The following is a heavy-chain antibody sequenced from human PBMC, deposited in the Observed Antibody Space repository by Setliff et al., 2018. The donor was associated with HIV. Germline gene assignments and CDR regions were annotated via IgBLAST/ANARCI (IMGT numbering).Heavy chain of an antibody. Sequence: SETLSLTCTVSGDSISGYYWSWIRQSPGKGLEWIGFIYETGSTYYNPSLKSRVTISVDTSKNQFSLKLSSVTAADTAVYHCSRGSYYMDVWGKGTTVTV. D-gene: IGHD3-16*01. CDR1: GDSISGYY. V-gene: IGHV4-59*08. CDR3: SRGSYYMDV. J-gene: IGHJ6*03. CDR2: IYETGST.